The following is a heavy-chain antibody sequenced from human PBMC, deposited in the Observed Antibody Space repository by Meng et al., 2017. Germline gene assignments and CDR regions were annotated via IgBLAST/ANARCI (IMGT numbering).Heavy chain of an antibody. CDR1: GFTFSSYE. Sequence: GESLKISCAASGFTFSSYEMNWVRQAPGKGLEWVANIKQDGSEKYYVDSVKGRFTISRDNAKNSLSLQMNSLRAEDTAVYYCARDVSSGWQMTTYYYYGMDVWGQGTTVTVSS. V-gene: IGHV3-7*01. CDR3: ARDVSSGWQMTTYYYYGMDV. CDR2: IKQDGSEK. D-gene: IGHD6-19*01. J-gene: IGHJ6*02.